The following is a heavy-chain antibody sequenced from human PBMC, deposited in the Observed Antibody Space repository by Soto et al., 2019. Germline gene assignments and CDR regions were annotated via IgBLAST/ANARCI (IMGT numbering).Heavy chain of an antibody. CDR2: ISGSSEST. J-gene: IGHJ3*02. CDR3: AKAITMIVVVITYDAFDI. V-gene: IGHV3-23*01. CDR1: GFTFSSYA. Sequence: HPGGSLRLSCAASGFTFSSYAMSWVRQAPGKGLEWVSSISGSSESTYYADSVKGRFTISRDNSKNTLYLQMKSLRAEDTAVYYCAKAITMIVVVITYDAFDIWGRGTMVTVSS. D-gene: IGHD3-22*01.